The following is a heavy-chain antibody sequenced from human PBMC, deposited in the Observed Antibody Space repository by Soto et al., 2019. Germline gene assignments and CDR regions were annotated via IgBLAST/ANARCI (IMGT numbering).Heavy chain of an antibody. CDR2: ISGSGGST. CDR3: EKELHTSSGGSQVMY. Sequence: EVQLLESGGGLVQPGGALRLSCAASGFTFSSYAMSWVRQAPGKGLEWVSAISGSGGSTYYADSVKGRFTISRNNYKNTLSLQRNSLSAGDTAVYYCEKELHTSSGGSQVMYWGQGTLVTVSS. J-gene: IGHJ4*02. V-gene: IGHV3-23*01. CDR1: GFTFSSYA. D-gene: IGHD6-19*01.